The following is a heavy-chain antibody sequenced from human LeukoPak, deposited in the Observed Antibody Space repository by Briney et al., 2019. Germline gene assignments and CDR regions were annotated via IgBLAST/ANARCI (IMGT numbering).Heavy chain of an antibody. D-gene: IGHD6-13*01. CDR1: GGTFSSYA. Sequence: SVKVSCKASGGTFSSYAISWVRQAPGQGLEWMGRIIPILGIANYAQKFQGRVTITADKSTSTAYMELSSLRSEDTAVYYCAKDEAAAGVDFDYWGQGTLVTVYS. V-gene: IGHV1-69*04. CDR3: AKDEAAAGVDFDY. J-gene: IGHJ4*02. CDR2: IIPILGIA.